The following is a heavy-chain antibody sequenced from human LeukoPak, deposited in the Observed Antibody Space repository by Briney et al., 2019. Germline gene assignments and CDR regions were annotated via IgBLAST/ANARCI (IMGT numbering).Heavy chain of an antibody. J-gene: IGHJ4*02. V-gene: IGHV3-74*01. CDR3: SRDLRDYYGSGSFPLLFDY. D-gene: IGHD3-10*01. CDR1: GFTFSSYW. CDR2: INSDGSST. Sequence: GGSLRLSCAASGFTFSSYWMHWVRRAPGKGLVWISRINSDGSSTSYADSVKGRFTISRDNAKNTLYLQMNSLRAEDTAVYYCSRDLRDYYGSGSFPLLFDYWGQGTVVTVSS.